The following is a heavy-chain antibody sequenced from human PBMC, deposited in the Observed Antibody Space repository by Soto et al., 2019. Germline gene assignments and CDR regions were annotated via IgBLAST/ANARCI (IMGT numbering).Heavy chain of an antibody. CDR1: GGSISSSSYY. CDR3: ARRVSYYGSLDY. V-gene: IGHV4-39*01. CDR2: IYYSGST. J-gene: IGHJ4*02. Sequence: QLQLQESGPGLVKPSETLSLTCTVSGGSISSSSYYWGWIRQPPGKGLEWIGSIYYSGSTYYNPSLRSRVTISVDTSKNQFSLMLNSVTAADTAVYYCARRVSYYGSLDYWGQGTLVTVSS. D-gene: IGHD3-10*01.